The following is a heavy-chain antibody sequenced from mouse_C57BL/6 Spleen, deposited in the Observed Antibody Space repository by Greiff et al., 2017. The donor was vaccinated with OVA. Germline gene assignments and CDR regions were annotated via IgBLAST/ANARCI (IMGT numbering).Heavy chain of an antibody. Sequence: QVQLQQPGAELVKPGASVKLSCKASGYTFTSYWMHRVKQRPGQGLEWIGMIHPNSGSTNYNEKFKSKATLTVDKSSSTAYMQLSSLTSEDSAVYYCHYYGSSYRFAYWGQGTLVTVSA. D-gene: IGHD1-1*01. CDR2: IHPNSGST. J-gene: IGHJ3*01. V-gene: IGHV1-64*01. CDR3: HYYGSSYRFAY. CDR1: GYTFTSYW.